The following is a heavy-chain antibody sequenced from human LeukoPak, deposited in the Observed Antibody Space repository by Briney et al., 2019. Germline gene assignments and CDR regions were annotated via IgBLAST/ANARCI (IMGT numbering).Heavy chain of an antibody. Sequence: SETLSLTCAVYGWSFNDYYWNWIRQPPGKGLEWIGYIYYSGSTNYNPSLKSRVTISVDTSKNQFSLKLSSVTAADTAVYYCARSIVVVPAAMQGYYYYYMDVWGKGTTVTVSS. D-gene: IGHD2-2*01. CDR1: GWSFNDYY. V-gene: IGHV4-59*08. CDR3: ARSIVVVPAAMQGYYYYYMDV. J-gene: IGHJ6*03. CDR2: IYYSGST.